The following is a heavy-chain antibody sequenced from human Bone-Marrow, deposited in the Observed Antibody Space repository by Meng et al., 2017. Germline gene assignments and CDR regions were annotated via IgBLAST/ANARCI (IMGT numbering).Heavy chain of an antibody. Sequence: ASVKVSCKASGYTFTSYGISWVRQAPGQGLEWMGWISAYNGNTNYAQKLQGRVTMTTDTSTSTAYMELRSLRSDDTAVYYCARDGSSRNVSGSYYFVLGYYFDYGGQGTLVTVSS. J-gene: IGHJ4*02. D-gene: IGHD1-26*01. CDR3: ARDGSSRNVSGSYYFVLGYYFDY. CDR1: GYTFTSYG. CDR2: ISAYNGNT. V-gene: IGHV1-18*01.